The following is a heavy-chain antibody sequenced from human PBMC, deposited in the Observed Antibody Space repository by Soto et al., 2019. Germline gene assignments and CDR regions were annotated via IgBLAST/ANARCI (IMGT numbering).Heavy chain of an antibody. V-gene: IGHV4-39*01. Sequence: SETLSLTCTVSGGSISSSSYYWGWILHPPGKGLEWIGSIYYSGSTYYNPSLKSRVTISVDTSKNQFSLKLSSVTAADTAVYYCTAVPADKGYYYYGMDVWGQGTTVTVSS. J-gene: IGHJ6*02. D-gene: IGHD2-2*01. CDR3: TAVPADKGYYYYGMDV. CDR2: IYYSGST. CDR1: GGSISSSSYY.